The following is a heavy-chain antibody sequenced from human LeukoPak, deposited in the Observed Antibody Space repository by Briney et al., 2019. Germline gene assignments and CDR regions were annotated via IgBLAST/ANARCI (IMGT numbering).Heavy chain of an antibody. CDR1: GYTLNELS. V-gene: IGHV1-24*01. CDR2: FDPEDGET. D-gene: IGHD3-3*01. J-gene: IGHJ4*02. Sequence: ASVKVSCKVSGYTLNELSMHWVRQAPGKGLEWMGGFDPEDGETIYAQKFQGRVTMTEDTSTDTAYMELSSLRSVYSSVYYCESLLRFLEWGGGYWGQGTLVTVSS. CDR3: ESLLRFLEWGGGY.